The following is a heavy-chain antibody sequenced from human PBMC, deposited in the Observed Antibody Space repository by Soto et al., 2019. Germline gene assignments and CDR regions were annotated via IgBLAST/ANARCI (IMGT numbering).Heavy chain of an antibody. D-gene: IGHD2-15*01. J-gene: IGHJ6*02. CDR1: EGNYVNYG. CDR2: IYPGDSDT. V-gene: IGHV5-51*01. Sequence: GVSKTICKSGSEGNYVNYGCGWLSKVHGKCLEWMGIIYPGDSDTRYSPSFQGQVTISADKSISTAYLQWSSLKASDTAMYYCARLVAASAPYYYQYSGIDVWVPGTTVIGFS. CDR3: ARLVAASAPYYYQYSGIDV.